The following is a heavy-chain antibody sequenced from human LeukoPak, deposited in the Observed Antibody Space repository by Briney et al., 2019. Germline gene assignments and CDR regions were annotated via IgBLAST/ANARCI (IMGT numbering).Heavy chain of an antibody. Sequence: GGSLRLSCAASGFTFSKYWMLWVRQAPGKGLESVSRINTDGTVTTYADSVKGRFTISRDNAKNTVSLQMNSLRAEDTGVYFCARAPSEIGGYYPEYFRHWGQGTLVTVSS. CDR1: GFTFSKYW. D-gene: IGHD3-22*01. CDR2: INTDGTVT. V-gene: IGHV3-74*01. CDR3: ARAPSEIGGYYPEYFRH. J-gene: IGHJ1*01.